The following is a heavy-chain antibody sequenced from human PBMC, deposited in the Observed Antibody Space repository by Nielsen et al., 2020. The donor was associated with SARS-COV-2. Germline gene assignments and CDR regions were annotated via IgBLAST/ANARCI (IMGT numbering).Heavy chain of an antibody. V-gene: IGHV3-49*04. D-gene: IGHD3-3*01. CDR3: TRDLGFLVAFDY. CDR1: GFTFGDYA. Sequence: GESLKISCTASGFTFGDYAMSWVRQAPGKGLEWVGFIRNKAYGGTTEYAASVKGRFTISRDDSKSIAYLQMNSLKTEDTAVYYCTRDLGFLVAFDYWGQGTLVTVSS. CDR2: IRNKAYGGTT. J-gene: IGHJ4*02.